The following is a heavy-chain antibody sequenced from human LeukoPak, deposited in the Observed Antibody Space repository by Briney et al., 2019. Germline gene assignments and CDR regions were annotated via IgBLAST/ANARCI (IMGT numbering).Heavy chain of an antibody. V-gene: IGHV3-21*01. J-gene: IGHJ4*02. Sequence: GGSLRLPCAASGFTFSSYSMNWVRQAPGKGLEWVSSISSSSSYIYYADSVKGRFTISRDNAKNSLYLQMNSLRAEDTAVYYCARDSDYSNSPDYWGQGTLVTVSS. D-gene: IGHD4-11*01. CDR3: ARDSDYSNSPDY. CDR1: GFTFSSYS. CDR2: ISSSSSYI.